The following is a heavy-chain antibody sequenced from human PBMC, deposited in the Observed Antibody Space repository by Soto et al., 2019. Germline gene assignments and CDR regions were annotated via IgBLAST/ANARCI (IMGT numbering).Heavy chain of an antibody. CDR3: ARDQRALRYFDY. CDR1: GDSISGGDYY. J-gene: IGHJ4*03. Sequence: QVQLQESGPGLVKPSQTLSLTCSVSGDSISGGDYYWSWIRQPPGEALEWIGHIHYSGSTYYNASLKNRLTVSMDTSKNQFSLNLNSVTAADTAVYYCARDQRALRYFDYWGQGILVTVSS. V-gene: IGHV4-30-4*01. CDR2: IHYSGST.